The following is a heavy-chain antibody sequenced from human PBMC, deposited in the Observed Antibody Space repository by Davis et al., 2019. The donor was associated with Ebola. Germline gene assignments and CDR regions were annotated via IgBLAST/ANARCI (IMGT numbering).Heavy chain of an antibody. CDR3: VIISMT. V-gene: IGHV1-46*01. CDR1: GYNFRTKY. J-gene: IGHJ5*01. Sequence: AASMKVSCKTSGYNFRTKYMNWVRQAPGHGLKWMGVINPSDGSTTYAQEFQGRVTMTRDTSTSTMYLEIRSLTFEDTAVYFCVIISMTWGQGTLVTVSS. CDR2: INPSDGST.